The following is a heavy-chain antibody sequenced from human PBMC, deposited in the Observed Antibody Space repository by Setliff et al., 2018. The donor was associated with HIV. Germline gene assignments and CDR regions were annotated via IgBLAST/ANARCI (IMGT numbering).Heavy chain of an antibody. CDR2: INAGNGNT. CDR1: GYTFTSYY. V-gene: IGHV1-3*01. CDR3: ARGGGYDVVIYFDY. Sequence: ASVKVSCKASGYTFTSYYMHWVRQAPGQGLEWMGWINAGNGNTRYSQTFRGRVTITRDTSASTAYMELSSLRSEDTAVYYCARGGGYDVVIYFDYWGQGTLVTVSS. D-gene: IGHD5-12*01. J-gene: IGHJ4*02.